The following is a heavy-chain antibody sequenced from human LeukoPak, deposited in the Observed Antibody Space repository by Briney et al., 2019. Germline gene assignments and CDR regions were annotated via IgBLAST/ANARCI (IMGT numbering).Heavy chain of an antibody. CDR1: DGAITGYY. CDR2: IYSAST. V-gene: IGHV4-59*01. J-gene: IGHJ4*02. Sequence: SETLSLTCSVSDGAITGYYWGWIRQPPGKGLEWIGHIYSASTNYNPSLKSRVTISVDTSKNQFSLGLNSVTAADTAVYYCARGYSTSWTYYLDHWGQGALVTVSS. D-gene: IGHD6-13*01. CDR3: ARGYSTSWTYYLDH.